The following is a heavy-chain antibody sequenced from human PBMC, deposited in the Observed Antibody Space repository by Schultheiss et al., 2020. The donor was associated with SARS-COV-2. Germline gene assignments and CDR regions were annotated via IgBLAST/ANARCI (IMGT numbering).Heavy chain of an antibody. V-gene: IGHV4-38-2*02. D-gene: IGHD6-13*01. CDR2: INHSGST. J-gene: IGHJ4*02. CDR1: GYSISSGYY. CDR3: AREGNHGSSWSFDY. Sequence: SETLSLTCAVSGYSISSGYYWSWIRQPPGKGLEWIGEINHSGSTNYNPSLKSRVTMSVDTSQNQFSLKLSSLTAADTAVYYCAREGNHGSSWSFDYWGQGTLVTVSS.